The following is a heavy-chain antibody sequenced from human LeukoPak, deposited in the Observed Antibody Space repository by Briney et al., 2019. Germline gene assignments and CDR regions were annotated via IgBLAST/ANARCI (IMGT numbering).Heavy chain of an antibody. J-gene: IGHJ4*02. D-gene: IGHD6-13*01. Sequence: PSETLSLTCAVYGRSFSGYYWSWIRQPPGKGLEWIGEINHSGSTNYNPSLKSRVTISVDTSKNQFSLKLSSVTAADTAVYYCARGRPSAAGSLDYWGQGTLVTVSS. CDR2: INHSGST. CDR1: GRSFSGYY. V-gene: IGHV4-34*01. CDR3: ARGRPSAAGSLDY.